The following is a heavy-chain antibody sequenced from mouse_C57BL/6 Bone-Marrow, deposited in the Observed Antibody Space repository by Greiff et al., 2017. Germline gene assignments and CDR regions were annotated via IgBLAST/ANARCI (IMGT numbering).Heavy chain of an antibody. V-gene: IGHV1-26*01. J-gene: IGHJ3*01. CDR3: LYYGYPAWFAY. CDR2: INPNNGGT. CDR1: GYTFTDYY. Sequence: EVQLQQSGPELVKPGASVKISCKASGYTFTDYYMNWVKQSHGKSLEWIGDINPNNGGTSYNQKFKGKATLTVDKSSSTAYMELRSLTSEDSAVYYCLYYGYPAWFAYWGQGTLVTVSA. D-gene: IGHD2-2*01.